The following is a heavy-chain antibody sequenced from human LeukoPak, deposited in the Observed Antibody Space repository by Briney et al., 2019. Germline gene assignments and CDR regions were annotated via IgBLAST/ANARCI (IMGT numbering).Heavy chain of an antibody. CDR2: IYPGDSDT. CDR1: GYSFASYW. Sequence: GESLKISCKGSGYSFASYWIGWVRQMPGKGLEWMGIIYPGDSDTRCSPSFQGQVTISADKSISTAYLQWSSLKASDTAMYYCARRHYDFWSGLSDAFDIWGQGTMVTVSS. CDR3: ARRHYDFWSGLSDAFDI. J-gene: IGHJ3*02. D-gene: IGHD3-3*01. V-gene: IGHV5-51*01.